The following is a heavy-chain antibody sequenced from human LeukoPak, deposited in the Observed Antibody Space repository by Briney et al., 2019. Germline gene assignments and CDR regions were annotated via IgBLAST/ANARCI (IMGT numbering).Heavy chain of an antibody. CDR1: GYTFTGYY. CDR2: INPNSGDT. D-gene: IGHD3-22*01. J-gene: IGHJ4*02. V-gene: IGHV1-2*02. Sequence: ASVKVSCKASGYTFTGYYMHWVRQAPGQGLEWMGWINPNSGDTNYAQKFQGRVTMTRDTSINTAYMELSRLRSDDTAVYYCATDLPRYYDSTSMLSSYWGQGTLVTVSS. CDR3: ATDLPRYYDSTSMLSSY.